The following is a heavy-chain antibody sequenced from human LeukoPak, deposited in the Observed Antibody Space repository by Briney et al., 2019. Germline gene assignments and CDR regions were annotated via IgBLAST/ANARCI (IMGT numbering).Heavy chain of an antibody. CDR2: MYFSRTP. Sequence: SETLSLTCIVSGGSISSYYWSWIRQPAGKGLEWIGRMYFSRTPKYNPALESRVIMSVDTSKNQFSLKLTSVTAADTAVYYCARDAAIGAAGVFDSWGQGTLFLVSS. V-gene: IGHV4-4*07. J-gene: IGHJ4*02. CDR1: GGSISSYY. CDR3: ARDAAIGAAGVFDS. D-gene: IGHD6-13*01.